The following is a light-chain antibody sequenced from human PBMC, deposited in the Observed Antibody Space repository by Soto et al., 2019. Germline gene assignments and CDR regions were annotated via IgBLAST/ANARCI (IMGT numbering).Light chain of an antibody. J-gene: IGKJ4*01. V-gene: IGKV3-20*01. CDR1: QTVSTSY. CDR2: ATS. Sequence: EIVLTQSPGILSLSPGERATLSCRASQTVSTSYIAWYQQKPGQAPRLLIYATSSRATGIPDRFSGSGSGTDFTLTISRLEPEDFAVYFCQQYGTSLLSFGGGTKVDIK. CDR3: QQYGTSLLS.